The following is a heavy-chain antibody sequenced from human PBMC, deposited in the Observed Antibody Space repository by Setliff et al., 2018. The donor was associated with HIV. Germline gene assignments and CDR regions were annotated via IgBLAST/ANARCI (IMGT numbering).Heavy chain of an antibody. CDR2: IYHSGSS. Sequence: NPSETLSLTCSVSGDSLGSYYWSWIRQPPGKGLEWIGYIYHSGSSNSNPSLKSRVTISGDTSKNQLSLKLSSVTAADTAVYYCARAQTDYYGMDVWGQGTTVTVSS. CDR3: ARAQTDYYGMDV. V-gene: IGHV4-59*01. CDR1: GDSLGSYY. J-gene: IGHJ6*02.